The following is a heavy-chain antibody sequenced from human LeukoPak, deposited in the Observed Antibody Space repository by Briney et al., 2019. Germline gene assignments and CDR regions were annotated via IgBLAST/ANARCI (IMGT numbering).Heavy chain of an antibody. J-gene: IGHJ6*02. CDR3: ARGSVGRWDV. V-gene: IGHV3-21*01. CDR1: GFTFSSYA. D-gene: IGHD1-26*01. CDR2: ISSSSSYI. Sequence: GGSLRLSCAASGFTFSSYAMSWVRQAPGKGLEWVSSISSSSSYIYYADSVKGRFTISRDNAKNSLYLQMNSLRAGDTAVYYCARGSVGRWDVWGQGTTVTVSS.